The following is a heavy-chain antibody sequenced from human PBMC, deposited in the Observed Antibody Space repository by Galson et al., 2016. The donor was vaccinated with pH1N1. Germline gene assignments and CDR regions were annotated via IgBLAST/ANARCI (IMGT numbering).Heavy chain of an antibody. D-gene: IGHD3-22*01. CDR3: ARDGAFIVVGEGWYYYYGLDV. V-gene: IGHV4-59*01. Sequence: YNPSLKTRVTISVDTSKNQFSLKLSSVTAADTALYYCARDGAFIVVGEGWYYYYGLDVWGQGTTVTVSS. J-gene: IGHJ6*02.